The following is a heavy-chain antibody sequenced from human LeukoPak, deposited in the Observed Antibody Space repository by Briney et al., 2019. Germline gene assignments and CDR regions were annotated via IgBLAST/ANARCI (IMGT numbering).Heavy chain of an antibody. CDR1: GYTFTSYD. V-gene: IGHV1-8*01. CDR3: ARGSYYDSSGSEGPRDAFDI. CDR2: MNPNSGNT. D-gene: IGHD3-22*01. Sequence: EASVKVSCKASGYTFTSYDINWVRQATGQGLEWMGWMNPNSGNTGYAQKFQGRVTITADKSTSTAYMELSSLRSGDTAVYYCARGSYYDSSGSEGPRDAFDIWGQGTMVTVSS. J-gene: IGHJ3*02.